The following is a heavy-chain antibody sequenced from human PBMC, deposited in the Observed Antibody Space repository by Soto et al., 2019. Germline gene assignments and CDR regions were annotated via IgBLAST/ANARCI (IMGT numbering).Heavy chain of an antibody. Sequence: QVQLVESGGGLVQPGGSLRLSCAASGFTFSDYYMSWIRQAPGKGLEWVSYISSSGSTIYYADSVKGRFTISRDNAKNSLYLQMNSLRAEDTAVYYWARAPGVYSSSRSNWFDPWGQGTLVTVSS. CDR2: ISSSGSTI. CDR1: GFTFSDYY. J-gene: IGHJ5*02. D-gene: IGHD6-6*01. CDR3: ARAPGVYSSSRSNWFDP. V-gene: IGHV3-11*01.